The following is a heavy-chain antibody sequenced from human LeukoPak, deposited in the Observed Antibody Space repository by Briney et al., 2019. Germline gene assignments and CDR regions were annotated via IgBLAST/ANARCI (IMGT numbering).Heavy chain of an antibody. CDR1: GFTFSSYG. J-gene: IGHJ6*03. V-gene: IGHV3-30*02. CDR3: AKDFTGTTAYYYYMDV. CDR2: IRYDGSNK. D-gene: IGHD1-7*01. Sequence: VQPGGSLRLSCAASGFTFSSYGMHWVRQAPGKGLEWVAFIRYDGSNKYYADSVKGRFTISRDNSKNTLYLQMNSLRAEDTAVYYCAKDFTGTTAYYYYMDVWGKGTTVTVSS.